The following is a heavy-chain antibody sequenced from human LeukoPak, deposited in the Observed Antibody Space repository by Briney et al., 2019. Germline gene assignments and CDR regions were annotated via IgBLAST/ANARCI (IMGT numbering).Heavy chain of an antibody. J-gene: IGHJ4*02. CDR1: GYTFINNW. D-gene: IGHD3-22*01. CDR2: INPSGGST. CDR3: ARDPRDDSSGYYPFDY. V-gene: IGHV1-46*01. Sequence: ASVKVSCKASGYTFINNWMHWVRQAPGQGLEWMGIINPSGGSTSYAQKFQGRVTMTRDTSTSTVYMELSSLRSEDTAVYYCARDPRDDSSGYYPFDYWGQGTLVTVSS.